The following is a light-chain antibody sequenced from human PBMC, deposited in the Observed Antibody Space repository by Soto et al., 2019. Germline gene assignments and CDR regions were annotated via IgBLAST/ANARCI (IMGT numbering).Light chain of an antibody. V-gene: IGKV1-33*01. CDR2: DAS. CDR1: QVIRID. J-gene: IGKJ4*01. Sequence: DIQMTQSPSTLSVSVGDRVTITCRASQVIRIDLGWYQQKPGKAPKLLIYDASNLETGVPSRFSGSGSGTDFTFTISSLQPEDIATYYCQQYDNLPLTFGGGTKVDIK. CDR3: QQYDNLPLT.